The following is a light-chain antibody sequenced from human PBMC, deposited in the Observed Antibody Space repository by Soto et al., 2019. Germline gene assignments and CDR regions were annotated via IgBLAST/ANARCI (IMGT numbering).Light chain of an antibody. Sequence: EIVMTQSPATMSLSPWEIATLSCRASQSMVSNVAWYQQKPGQAPRLLIYGASTRAAGIPARFSGSGSGTDFTLTISRLEPEDFAVYYCQQYGSSPRTFGLGTKVDI. CDR1: QSMVSN. CDR3: QQYGSSPRT. J-gene: IGKJ1*01. V-gene: IGKV3-15*01. CDR2: GAS.